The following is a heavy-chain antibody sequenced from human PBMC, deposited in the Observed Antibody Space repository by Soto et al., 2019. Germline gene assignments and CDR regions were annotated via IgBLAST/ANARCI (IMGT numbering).Heavy chain of an antibody. D-gene: IGHD3-3*01. CDR2: IIPIFGTA. CDR3: ASSITIFGVARPSDY. CDR1: GGTFSSYA. J-gene: IGHJ4*02. Sequence: ASVKVSCKASGGTFSSYAISWVRQAPGQGLEWMGGIIPIFGTANYAQKFQGRVTITADESTSTAYMELSSLRSEDTAVYYCASSITIFGVARPSDYWGQGTLVTVS. V-gene: IGHV1-69*13.